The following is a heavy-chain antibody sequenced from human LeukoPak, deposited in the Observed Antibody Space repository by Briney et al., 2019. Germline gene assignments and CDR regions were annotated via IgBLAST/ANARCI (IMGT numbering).Heavy chain of an antibody. D-gene: IGHD1-7*01. CDR2: ISSTGTTI. V-gene: IGHV3-11*01. CDR3: ARGMKLRNYYYYYYYMDV. CDR1: GFTFRDYY. Sequence: GGSLRLSCAASGFTFRDYYMSWIRQAPGKGLEWVSYISSTGTTIYYADSLKGRFTISRDNTKNSPYLQMNSLRAENTAVYYCARGMKLRNYYYYYYYMDVWGKGTTVTVSS. J-gene: IGHJ6*03.